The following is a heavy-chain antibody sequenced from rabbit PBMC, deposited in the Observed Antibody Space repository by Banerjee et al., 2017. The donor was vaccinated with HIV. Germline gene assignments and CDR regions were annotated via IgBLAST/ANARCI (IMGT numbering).Heavy chain of an antibody. CDR3: MREGDL. CDR1: GFDISSYH. CDR2: INTSSGNI. J-gene: IGHJ4*01. Sequence: QEQLVESGGDLVKPEGSLTLTCTASGFDISSYHMCWVRQAPGKGLEWIGCINTSSGNIVYASWAKGRFTISKTSSTTVTLQMTSLTAADTATYFCMREGDLWGPGTL. V-gene: IGHV1S45*01.